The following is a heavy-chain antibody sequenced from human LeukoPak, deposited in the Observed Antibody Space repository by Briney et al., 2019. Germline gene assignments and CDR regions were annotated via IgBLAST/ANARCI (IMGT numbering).Heavy chain of an antibody. CDR2: ISSSSSTI. CDR3: ARRIDGLVGATFFDY. J-gene: IGHJ4*02. V-gene: IGHV3-48*04. Sequence: GGSLRLSCAASGFTFSSYSMNWVRQAPGKGLEWVSYISSSSSTIYYADSVKGRFTISRDNAKNSLYLQMNSLRAEDTAVYYCARRIDGLVGATFFDYWGQGTLVTVSS. D-gene: IGHD1-26*01. CDR1: GFTFSSYS.